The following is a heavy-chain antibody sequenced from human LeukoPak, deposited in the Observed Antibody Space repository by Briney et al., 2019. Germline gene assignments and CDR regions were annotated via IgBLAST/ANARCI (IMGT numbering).Heavy chain of an antibody. D-gene: IGHD2-15*01. CDR2: ISYDGSNK. Sequence: PGGSLRLSCAASGFTFSSYAMHWVRQAPGKGLEWVAVISYDGSNKHYADSVKGRFTISRDNSKNTLYLQMNSLRAEDTAVYYCAREGVGCSGGSCYNWFDPWGQGTLVTVSS. J-gene: IGHJ5*02. CDR3: AREGVGCSGGSCYNWFDP. CDR1: GFTFSSYA. V-gene: IGHV3-30*04.